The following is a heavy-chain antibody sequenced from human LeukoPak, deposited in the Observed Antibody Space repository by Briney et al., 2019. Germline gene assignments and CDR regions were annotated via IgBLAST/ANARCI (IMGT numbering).Heavy chain of an antibody. D-gene: IGHD3-22*01. Sequence: PGGSLRLSCAASGFSFDDYAMHWVRQVPGKGLEWVSGISWNSGSIGYADSVKGRFTISRDNAKNSLYLQMNSLRAEDTALYYCAKDMSIIPLALENSSGRPRSFDYWGQGTLVTVSS. CDR3: AKDMSIIPLALENSSGRPRSFDY. CDR1: GFSFDDYA. J-gene: IGHJ4*02. CDR2: ISWNSGSI. V-gene: IGHV3-9*01.